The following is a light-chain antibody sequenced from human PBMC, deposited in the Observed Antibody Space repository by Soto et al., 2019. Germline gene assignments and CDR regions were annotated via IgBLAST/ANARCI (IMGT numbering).Light chain of an antibody. CDR1: QSVRSTS. Sequence: EIVLTQSPGTLSLSPGERATLSCRASQSVRSTSFVWNQQKPGQAPRLLIFGASSRATGIPDRFSGSGSGTDFTLTISRLESEDSAVGCCQQYGSSTWTFGQGTRVEIK. CDR3: QQYGSSTWT. CDR2: GAS. V-gene: IGKV3-20*01. J-gene: IGKJ1*01.